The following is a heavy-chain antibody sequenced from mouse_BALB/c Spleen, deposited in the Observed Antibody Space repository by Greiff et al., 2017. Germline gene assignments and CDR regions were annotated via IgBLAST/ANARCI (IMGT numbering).Heavy chain of an antibody. CDR2: ISSGSSTI. V-gene: IGHV5-17*02. CDR1: GFTFSSFG. Sequence: EVQLVESGGGLVQPGGSRKLSCAASGFTFSSFGMHWVRQAPEKGLEWVAYISSGSSTIYYADTVKGRFTISRDNPKNTLFLQMTSLRSEDTAMYYCARGYYRYDWYFDVWGAGTTVTVSS. J-gene: IGHJ1*01. CDR3: ARGYYRYDWYFDV. D-gene: IGHD2-14*01.